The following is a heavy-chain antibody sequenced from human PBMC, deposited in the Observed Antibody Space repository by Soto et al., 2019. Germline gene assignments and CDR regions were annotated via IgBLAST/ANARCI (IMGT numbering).Heavy chain of an antibody. V-gene: IGHV3-30*03. CDR3: ARRSLSDSFDI. Sequence: QVQLVESGGDVVQHGRSLRLSCAASGFTFSDYGVHWVRQAPGKGLEWVTVVAYDGSNKYYADSVRGRFTISRDNSKNTVHLQMNSLRAEDMAVYYCARRSLSDSFDIWGQGTMVTVSS. CDR2: VAYDGSNK. J-gene: IGHJ3*02. CDR1: GFTFSDYG.